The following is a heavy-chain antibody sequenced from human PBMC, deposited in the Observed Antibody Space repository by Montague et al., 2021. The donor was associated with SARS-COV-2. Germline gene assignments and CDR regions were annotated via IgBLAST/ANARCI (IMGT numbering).Heavy chain of an antibody. CDR1: GFSLSTSGVG. D-gene: IGHD3-22*01. V-gene: IGHV2-5*02. Sequence: PALVKPTQTLTLTCTFSGFSLSTSGVGVVWIRQPPGKALEWLALIYWDDDKRYSPSLKSRLTITKDTSKNQVVLTMTNMDPVDTATYYCAHRRPLYYYDSSLSTFDYWGQGTLVTVSS. J-gene: IGHJ4*02. CDR2: IYWDDDK. CDR3: AHRRPLYYYDSSLSTFDY.